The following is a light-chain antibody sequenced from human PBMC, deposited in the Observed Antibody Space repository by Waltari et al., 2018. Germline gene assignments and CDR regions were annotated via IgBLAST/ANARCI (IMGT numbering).Light chain of an antibody. V-gene: IGKV2-40*01. CDR1: QSLLDSEDGSTY. Sequence: DIVMTQTPFSLSVTLGEPASISCTSSQSLLDSEDGSTYLDWYLERPGQSPQLLIYEVSNRASGVPDRFRGSGSDTDFTLKISRVEAEDVGVYYCLQGIEYPTFGQGTKVEIK. CDR3: LQGIEYPT. CDR2: EVS. J-gene: IGKJ1*01.